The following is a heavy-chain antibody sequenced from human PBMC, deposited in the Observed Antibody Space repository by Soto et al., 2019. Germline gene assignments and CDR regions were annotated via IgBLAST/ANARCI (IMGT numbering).Heavy chain of an antibody. CDR2: ISYDGSNK. CDR1: GFTFSSYG. J-gene: IGHJ5*02. V-gene: IGHV3-30*18. CDR3: AKESPDKSRGGSSPPFDP. Sequence: PGGSLRLSCAAAGFTFSSYGSHWVRQAPGKGLEWVAVISYDGSNKYYADSVKGRFTISRDNSKNTLYLQMNSLRAEDTAVYYCAKESPDKSRGGSSPPFDPWGQGTLVTVSS. D-gene: IGHD2-15*01.